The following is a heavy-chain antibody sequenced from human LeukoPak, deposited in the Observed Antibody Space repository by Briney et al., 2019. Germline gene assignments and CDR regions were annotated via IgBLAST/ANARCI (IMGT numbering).Heavy chain of an antibody. CDR2: INHSGST. CDR3: ARGETGTTSYFDY. V-gene: IGHV4-34*01. J-gene: IGHJ4*02. CDR1: GGSFSGYY. D-gene: IGHD1-1*01. Sequence: PSETLSLTCAVCGGSFSGYYWSWIRQPPGKGLEWIGEINHSGSTNYNPSLKSRVTISVDTSKNQFSLKLSSVTAADTAVYYCARGETGTTSYFDYWGQGTLVTVSS.